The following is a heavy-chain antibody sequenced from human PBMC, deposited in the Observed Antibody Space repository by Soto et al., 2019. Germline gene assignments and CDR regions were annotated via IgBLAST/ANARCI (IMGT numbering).Heavy chain of an antibody. J-gene: IGHJ5*02. CDR1: GGSFSGYY. CDR3: ARGKRAHSSSWYGFYWFDP. D-gene: IGHD6-13*01. V-gene: IGHV4-34*01. Sequence: SETLSLTCAVDGGSFSGYYCSWIRQPPGKGLEWIGEINHSGSTNYNPSLKSRVTISVDTSKNQFSLKLSSVTAADTAVYYCARGKRAHSSSWYGFYWFDPWGQGTLVTVSS. CDR2: INHSGST.